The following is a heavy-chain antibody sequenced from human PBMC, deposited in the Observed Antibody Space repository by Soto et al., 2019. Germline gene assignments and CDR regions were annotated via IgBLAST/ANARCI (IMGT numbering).Heavy chain of an antibody. CDR1: DGYISSGGYY. Sequence: SETQSLTCPVSDGYISSGGYYWRWIRQHPGKGLEWIGYIYYIGSTYYNPSLKSRVTISVDTSKNQFSLKLSSVTAADTAVYYCASSDGDVYFDYSGQGTRVTVSS. J-gene: IGHJ4*02. CDR2: IYYIGST. CDR3: ASSDGDVYFDY. V-gene: IGHV4-31*03.